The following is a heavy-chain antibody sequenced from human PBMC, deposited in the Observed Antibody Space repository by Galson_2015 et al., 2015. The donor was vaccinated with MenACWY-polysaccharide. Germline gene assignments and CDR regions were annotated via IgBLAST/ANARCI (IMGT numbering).Heavy chain of an antibody. D-gene: IGHD2-15*01. V-gene: IGHV3-74*01. CDR1: GFSFSIYW. CDR3: TKAGAKYCSGSSCNFNWFDP. CDR2: ITADGSAT. Sequence: SLRLSCAASGFSFSIYWMHWVRHAPGKGLVWVSRITADGSATDYADSVRGRFTISRDNAKHTLYLEMNSLRAEDTAVYYCTKAGAKYCSGSSCNFNWFDPWGREPWSPSPQ. J-gene: IGHJ5*02.